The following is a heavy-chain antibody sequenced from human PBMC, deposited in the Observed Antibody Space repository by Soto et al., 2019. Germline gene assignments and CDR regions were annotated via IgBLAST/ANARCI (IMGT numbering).Heavy chain of an antibody. CDR3: ARVPNFRYYDFWSGSAGYFDY. D-gene: IGHD3-3*01. Sequence: GESLKISCEGSGFTFSSYWIAWVRQMPGKGLEWMGMIYPGDSDTRYSPSFQGQVTISADKSIKTAYLQWSTLKASESAMYYCARVPNFRYYDFWSGSAGYFDYWGQGTLVTVSS. V-gene: IGHV5-51*01. CDR1: GFTFSSYW. CDR2: IYPGDSDT. J-gene: IGHJ4*02.